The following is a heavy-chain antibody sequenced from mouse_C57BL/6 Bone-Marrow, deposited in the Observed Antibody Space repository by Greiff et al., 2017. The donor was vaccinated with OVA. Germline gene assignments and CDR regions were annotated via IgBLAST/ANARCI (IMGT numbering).Heavy chain of an antibody. CDR1: GFTFSSYT. Sequence: EVMLVESGGGLVKPGGSLKLSCAASGFTFSSYTMSWVRQTPEKRLEWVATISGGGGNTYYPESVKGRFTISRDNAKNTLYLQMSSLRSEDTALYYGARLFYYGNSVYAMDYWGQGTSVTVSS. J-gene: IGHJ4*01. D-gene: IGHD2-1*01. CDR2: ISGGGGNT. V-gene: IGHV5-9*01. CDR3: ARLFYYGNSVYAMDY.